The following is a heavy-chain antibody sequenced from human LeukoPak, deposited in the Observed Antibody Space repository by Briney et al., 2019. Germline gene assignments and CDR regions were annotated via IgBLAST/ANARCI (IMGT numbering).Heavy chain of an antibody. Sequence: GASVKVSCKASGGTFSSYAISWVRQAPGQVLEWMGRIIPILGIANYAQKFQGRVTITADKSTSTAYMELSSLRSEDTAVYYCARAGSSSWYTGNWFDPWGQGTLVTVSS. CDR2: IIPILGIA. V-gene: IGHV1-69*04. J-gene: IGHJ5*02. D-gene: IGHD6-13*01. CDR3: ARAGSSSWYTGNWFDP. CDR1: GGTFSSYA.